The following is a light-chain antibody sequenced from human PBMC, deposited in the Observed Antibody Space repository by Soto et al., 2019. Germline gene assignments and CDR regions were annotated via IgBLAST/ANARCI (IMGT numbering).Light chain of an antibody. CDR3: QQYASSVVYT. CDR2: AAS. Sequence: EIVLTQSPGTLSLSPGETATLSCRASQSLTTRYLAWYQQKPGQAPRLLIYAASTRATGTPDRFSGSGSGTAVTLTISSLEHEDFAVYFCQQYASSVVYTFGQGTKLEIK. CDR1: QSLTTRY. V-gene: IGKV3-20*01. J-gene: IGKJ2*01.